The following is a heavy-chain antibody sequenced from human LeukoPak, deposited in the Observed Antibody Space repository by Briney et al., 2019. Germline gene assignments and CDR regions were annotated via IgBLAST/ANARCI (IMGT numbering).Heavy chain of an antibody. CDR3: ARGLRYYGSGSFSG. Sequence: SETLSLTCTVSGGSISSYYWSWIRQPPGKGLEWIGEINHSGSTNYNPSLKSRVTISVDTSKNQFSLKLSSVTAADTAVYYCARGLRYYGSGSFSGWGQGTLVTVSS. J-gene: IGHJ4*02. CDR1: GGSISSYY. V-gene: IGHV4-34*01. CDR2: INHSGST. D-gene: IGHD3-10*01.